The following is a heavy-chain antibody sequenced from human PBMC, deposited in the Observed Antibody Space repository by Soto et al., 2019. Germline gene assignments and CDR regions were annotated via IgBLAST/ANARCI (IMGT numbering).Heavy chain of an antibody. V-gene: IGHV4-39*01. CDR2: INYSGST. J-gene: IGHJ4*02. CDR1: GDSISSSTYY. D-gene: IGHD1-26*01. Sequence: QLQLQESGPGLVKPSETLSLTCTVSGDSISSSTYYWGWIRQPPGKGLEWIGSINYSGSTYYNPSLKRRVAISVDTSNTQFSLKLSSVTAADTAVYYCARRMSGSYSDYWGQGTLVTVSS. CDR3: ARRMSGSYSDY.